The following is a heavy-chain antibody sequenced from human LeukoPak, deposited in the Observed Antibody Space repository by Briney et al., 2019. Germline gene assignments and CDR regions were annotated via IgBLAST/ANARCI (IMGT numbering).Heavy chain of an antibody. CDR3: ARDLAGDGYNLYFDY. Sequence: SETLSPTCTVSGGSISSGGYYWSWIRQHPGKGLEWIGYIYYCGSTYYNPSLKSRVTISVDTSKNQFSLKLSSVTAADTAVYYCARDLAGDGYNLYFDYWGQGTLVTVSS. CDR2: IYYCGST. J-gene: IGHJ4*02. CDR1: GGSISSGGYY. D-gene: IGHD5-24*01. V-gene: IGHV4-31*03.